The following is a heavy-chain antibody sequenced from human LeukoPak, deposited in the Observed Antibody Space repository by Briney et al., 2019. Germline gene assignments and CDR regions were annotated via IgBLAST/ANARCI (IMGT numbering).Heavy chain of an antibody. Sequence: PSETLSLTCAVYGGSFSGYYWSSIRQPPGKGLEWIGEINHSGSTNYNPSLKSRVTISVDTSKNQFSLKLSSVTAADTAVYYCAREVLGDFWSGYYGSTRYFQHWGQGTLVTVSS. CDR1: GGSFSGYY. D-gene: IGHD3-3*01. CDR2: INHSGST. V-gene: IGHV4-34*01. J-gene: IGHJ1*01. CDR3: AREVLGDFWSGYYGSTRYFQH.